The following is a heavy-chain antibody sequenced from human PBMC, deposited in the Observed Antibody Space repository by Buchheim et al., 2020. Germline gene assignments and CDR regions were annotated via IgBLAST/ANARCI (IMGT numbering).Heavy chain of an antibody. V-gene: IGHV5-51*01. D-gene: IGHD6-6*01. CDR1: GYSFSSYW. J-gene: IGHJ4*02. CDR2: IYPADSDT. Sequence: EVQLVQSGAEVKKPGESLKISCKGSGYSFSSYWIVWVRQVPGKGLEWMGVIYPADSDTRYSPSFQGQVTISVDKSISTAYLQWSSLTASDTAMYYCARHIGSYSSSPRFYQWGQGTL. CDR3: ARHIGSYSSSPRFYQ.